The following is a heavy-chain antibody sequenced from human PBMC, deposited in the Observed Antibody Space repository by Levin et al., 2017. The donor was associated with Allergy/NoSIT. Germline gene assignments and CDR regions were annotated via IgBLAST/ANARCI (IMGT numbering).Heavy chain of an antibody. CDR3: VKTRSGTYVGPLDV. D-gene: IGHD3-16*01. V-gene: IGHV3-23*01. CDR1: GFVFPSFA. CDR2: ISTSGTST. Sequence: GGSLRLSCSASGFVFPSFALTWVRQTPGKGLEWISSISTSGTSTYYADSVKGRFTISRDDSRNTVYLEMNSLRVEDTALYHCVKTRSGTYVGPLDVWGQGTTVTVSS. J-gene: IGHJ6*02.